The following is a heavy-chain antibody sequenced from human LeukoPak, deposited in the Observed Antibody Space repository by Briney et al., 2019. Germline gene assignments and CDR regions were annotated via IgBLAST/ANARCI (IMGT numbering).Heavy chain of an antibody. V-gene: IGHV3-48*01. CDR1: GFTFSSYS. Sequence: GGFLRLSCAASGFTFSSYSMNWVRQAPGKGLEWASYISSSSSTIYYVDSVKGRFTISRDNSKNTLYLQMNSLRAEDTAVYYCARGVAAAGIYYFDYWGQGTLVTVSS. CDR2: ISSSSSTI. J-gene: IGHJ4*02. D-gene: IGHD6-13*01. CDR3: ARGVAAAGIYYFDY.